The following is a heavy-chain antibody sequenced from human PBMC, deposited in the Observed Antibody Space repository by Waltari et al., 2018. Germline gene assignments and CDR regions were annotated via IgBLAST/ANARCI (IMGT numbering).Heavy chain of an antibody. D-gene: IGHD3-10*01. J-gene: IGHJ4*02. Sequence: QLQLQESGPGLVKPSETLSLTCTVSGGSISSSSYYWGWIRQPPGKGLEWIGSIYYSGRTYYNPSLKSRVTISVDTSKNQFSLKLSSVTAADTAVYYCARARRQEVWFGELQWYYFDYWGQGTLVTVSS. CDR1: GGSISSSSYY. CDR2: IYYSGRT. V-gene: IGHV4-39*01. CDR3: ARARRQEVWFGELQWYYFDY.